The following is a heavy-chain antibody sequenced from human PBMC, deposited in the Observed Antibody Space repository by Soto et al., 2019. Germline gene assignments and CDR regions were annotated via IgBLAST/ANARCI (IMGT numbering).Heavy chain of an antibody. CDR1: GFTFSNYA. J-gene: IGHJ4*01. CDR3: VKGNQLLRYYFEF. V-gene: IGHV3-64D*06. CDR2: ITSDGDRT. Sequence: GGSLRLSCSVSGFTFSNYAMHWVRQAPGKGLEYVSGITSDGDRTWHADSVKDRFTISRDNSKNTLFLQMSSLRVEDTAIYFCVKGNQLLRYYFEFWGPGTLVTVSS. D-gene: IGHD2-15*01.